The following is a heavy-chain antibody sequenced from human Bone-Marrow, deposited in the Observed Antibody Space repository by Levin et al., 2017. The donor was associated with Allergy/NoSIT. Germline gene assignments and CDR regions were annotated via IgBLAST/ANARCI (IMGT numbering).Heavy chain of an antibody. CDR1: GYSFTSYW. Sequence: GGSLRLSCQASGYSFTSYWFGWVRQRPGKGLEWMGLIFPSDSDTRVSPSFQGQIIMSVDKSISTAYLQWSSLKASDSAMYYCARRDSNGSNSFDYWGQGTLVTVSS. CDR3: ARRDSNGSNSFDY. CDR2: IFPSDSDT. J-gene: IGHJ4*02. D-gene: IGHD4-23*01. V-gene: IGHV5-51*01.